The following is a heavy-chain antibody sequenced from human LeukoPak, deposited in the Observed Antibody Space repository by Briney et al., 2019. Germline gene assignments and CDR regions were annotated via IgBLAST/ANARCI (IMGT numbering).Heavy chain of an antibody. D-gene: IGHD3-16*02. CDR2: IYPGDSDT. Sequence: GESLKISCKGSGYSFSSYWIAWVRQMPGKGLEWMGIIYPGDSDTRYSPSFQGQVTISADKSISTAYLQWSSLKASDTAIYYCARQDGTALYYFDSWGPGTLVTVSS. V-gene: IGHV5-51*01. CDR3: ARQDGTALYYFDS. J-gene: IGHJ4*02. CDR1: GYSFSSYW.